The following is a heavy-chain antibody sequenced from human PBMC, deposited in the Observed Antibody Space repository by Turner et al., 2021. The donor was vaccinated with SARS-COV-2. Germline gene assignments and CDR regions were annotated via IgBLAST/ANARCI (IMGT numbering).Heavy chain of an antibody. J-gene: IGHJ4*02. CDR3: AREGHTAMGVFFDY. CDR1: GFTFSIYW. Sequence: EVQLVEYGGGLVQPGGSLRLSCAASGFTFSIYWMQWVRQAPGKRLVWFSRINSDGSSTSYADSVKGRFTISRDKAKNTRYLQMNSLRAEDTAVYYCAREGHTAMGVFFDYWGQGTLVTVSS. V-gene: IGHV3-74*01. CDR2: INSDGSST. D-gene: IGHD5-18*01.